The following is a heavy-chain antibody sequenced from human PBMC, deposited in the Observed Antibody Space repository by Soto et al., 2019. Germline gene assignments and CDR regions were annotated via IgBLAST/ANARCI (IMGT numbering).Heavy chain of an antibody. CDR2: ISGSGGST. D-gene: IGHD2-2*01. J-gene: IGHJ4*02. CDR3: AKYHPYPIRGLG. V-gene: IGHV3-23*01. CDR1: GFTFISYA. Sequence: GGSLRLSCAASGFTFISYAMSWVLQAPGKGLEWVSAISGSGGSTYYADSVKGRFTISRDNSKNTLYLQMNSLRAEDTAVYYCAKYHPYPIRGLGWGQGTLVTVSS.